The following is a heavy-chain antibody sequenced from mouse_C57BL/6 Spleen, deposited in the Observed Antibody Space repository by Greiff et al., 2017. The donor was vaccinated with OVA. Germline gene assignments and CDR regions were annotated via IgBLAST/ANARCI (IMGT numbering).Heavy chain of an antibody. CDR1: GFSLTSYG. J-gene: IGHJ3*01. V-gene: IGHV2-2*01. CDR2: IWSGGST. Sequence: QVQLKESGPGLVQPSQSLSITCTVSGFSLTSYGVHWVRQSPGKGLEWLGVIWSGGSTDYNAAFISRLSISKDNSKSQVFFKMNSLQADDTAIYYCARNWEYGNYGAWFAYWGQGTLVTVSA. D-gene: IGHD2-1*01. CDR3: ARNWEYGNYGAWFAY.